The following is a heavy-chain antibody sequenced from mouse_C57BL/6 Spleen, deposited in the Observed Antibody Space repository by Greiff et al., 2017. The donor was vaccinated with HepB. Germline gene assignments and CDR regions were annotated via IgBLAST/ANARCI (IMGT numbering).Heavy chain of an antibody. CDR2: IYPGDGDT. J-gene: IGHJ2*01. D-gene: IGHD2-3*01. Sequence: VQLQQSGAELVKPGASVKISCKASGYAFSSYWMNWVKQRPGKGLEWIGQIYPGDGDTNYNGKFKGKATLTADKSSSTAYMQLSSLTSEDSAVYFCARPDGYYRYYFDYWGQGTTLTVSS. CDR1: GYAFSSYW. V-gene: IGHV1-80*01. CDR3: ARPDGYYRYYFDY.